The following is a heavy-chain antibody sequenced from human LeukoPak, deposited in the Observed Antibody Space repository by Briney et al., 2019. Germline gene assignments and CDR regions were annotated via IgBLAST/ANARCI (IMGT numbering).Heavy chain of an antibody. CDR2: TYYMSKWYN. V-gene: IGHV6-1*01. J-gene: IGHJ2*01. D-gene: IGHD6-19*01. Sequence: SQTLSLTCAISGDSVSSNSAASNWIRQSPSSGLEWLGRTYYMSKWYNDYAESVKSLITINPDTSKNQFSLQLNSVTPENTAVYYCARWVYSSGGYSSGWYFDLWGRGTLVTVSS. CDR3: ARWVYSSGGYSSGWYFDL. CDR1: GDSVSSNSAA.